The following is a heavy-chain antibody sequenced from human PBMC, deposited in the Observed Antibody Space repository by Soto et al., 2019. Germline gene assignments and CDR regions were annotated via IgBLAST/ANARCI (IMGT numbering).Heavy chain of an antibody. D-gene: IGHD3-9*01. J-gene: IGHJ3*02. CDR1: GGSISSSSYY. V-gene: IGHV4-39*01. CDR2: IYYSGST. CDR3: AWAFDYRYRGALDI. Sequence: SETLSLTCTVSGGSISSSSYYWGWIRQPPGKGLEWIGSIYYSGSTYYNPSLKSRVTISVDTSKNQFSLKLSSVTAADTAVYYCAWAFDYRYRGALDIWGQGTMVPVSS.